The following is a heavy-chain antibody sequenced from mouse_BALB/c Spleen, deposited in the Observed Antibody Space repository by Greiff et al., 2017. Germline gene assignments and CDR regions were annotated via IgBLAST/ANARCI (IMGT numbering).Heavy chain of an antibody. CDR1: GFTFSSYG. D-gene: IGHD2-2*01. Sequence: DVKLVESGGDLVKPGGSLKLSCAASGFTFSSYGMSWVRQTPDKRLEWVATISSGGSYTYYPDSVKGRFTISRDNAKNTLYLQMSSLKSEDTAMYYCARHGGVTTKDWFAYWGQGTLGTVSA. CDR2: ISSGGSYT. J-gene: IGHJ3*01. V-gene: IGHV5-6*02. CDR3: ARHGGVTTKDWFAY.